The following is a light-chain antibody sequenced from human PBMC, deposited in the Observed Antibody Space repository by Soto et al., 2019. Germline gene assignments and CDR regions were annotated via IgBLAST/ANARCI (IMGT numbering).Light chain of an antibody. CDR1: QTIRSW. V-gene: IGKV1-5*01. J-gene: IGKJ4*01. CDR3: QQYDDYPLT. CDR2: DAS. Sequence: DIQMTQSPSTLSASGGDRVTITCRASQTIRSWLAWYQQKPGTAPKLLIFDASTLESGVPSRFSGSGSGTEFTLTISSLQPDDFATYYCQQYDDYPLTFGGGTKVHIK.